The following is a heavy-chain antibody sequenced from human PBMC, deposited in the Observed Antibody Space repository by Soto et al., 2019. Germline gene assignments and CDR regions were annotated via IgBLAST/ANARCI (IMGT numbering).Heavy chain of an antibody. CDR2: IYSDGTT. J-gene: IGHJ5*02. CDR3: ARDCSGGSCYPALGA. D-gene: IGHD2-15*01. CDR1: GFAVSNTY. V-gene: IGHV3-53*01. Sequence: PGGSPRLSCAASGFAVSNTYMSWVRQAPGRGLEWVSFIYSDGTTCYADSVKGRFTISRDISKNTLSLQMNSLRAEDTAVYYCARDCSGGSCYPALGAWGQGTLVTVSS.